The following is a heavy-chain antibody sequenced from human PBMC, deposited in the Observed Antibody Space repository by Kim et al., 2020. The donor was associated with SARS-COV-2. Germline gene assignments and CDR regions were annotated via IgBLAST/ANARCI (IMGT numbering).Heavy chain of an antibody. J-gene: IGHJ6*02. CDR3: ASGSSSWYRYYYYGMDV. D-gene: IGHD6-13*01. Sequence: ASVKVSCKASGYTFTSYGISWVRQAPGQGLEWMGWISAYNGNTNYAQKLQGRVTMTTDTSTSTAYMELRSLRSDDTAVYYCASGSSSWYRYYYYGMDVWGQGTTVTVSS. V-gene: IGHV1-18*01. CDR2: ISAYNGNT. CDR1: GYTFTSYG.